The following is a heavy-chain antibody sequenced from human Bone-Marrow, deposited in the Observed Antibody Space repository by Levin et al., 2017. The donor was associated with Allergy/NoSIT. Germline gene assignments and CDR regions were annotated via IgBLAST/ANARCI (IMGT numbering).Heavy chain of an antibody. Sequence: PSETLSLTCTVSGGSISTYYWSWIRQPPGKGLEWIGYIYNSGNTNYNPSLKSRVTMSGDTSKNQFSLKLSSVTAADTAVYYCARVFCSSTSCYAFDIWGQGTVVTVSS. CDR2: IYNSGNT. CDR3: ARVFCSSTSCYAFDI. D-gene: IGHD2-2*01. CDR1: GGSISTYY. V-gene: IGHV4-59*01. J-gene: IGHJ3*02.